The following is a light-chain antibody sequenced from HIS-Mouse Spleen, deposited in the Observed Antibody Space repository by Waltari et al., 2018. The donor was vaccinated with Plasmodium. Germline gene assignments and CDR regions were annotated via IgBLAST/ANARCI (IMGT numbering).Light chain of an antibody. V-gene: IGLV3-21*03. CDR1: NIGSKS. J-gene: IGLJ2*01. Sequence: SYVLTQPPSVSVAPGKTARITCGGNNIGSKSVQWYQQKPGQAPVLVVYDKRDRPAPGLAPVRVCESDVARPSGIPERFSRANSGNTATLTISRVEAGDEADYYCQVWDSSSDHVVFGGGTKLTVL. CDR2: DKRDRPAPGLAPVRVCESDV. CDR3: QVWDSSSDHVV.